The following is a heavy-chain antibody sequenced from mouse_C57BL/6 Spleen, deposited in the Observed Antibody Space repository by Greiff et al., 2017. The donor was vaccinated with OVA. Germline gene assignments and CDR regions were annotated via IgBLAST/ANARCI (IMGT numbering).Heavy chain of an antibody. CDR3: AGEGVFYYGSSYDY. J-gene: IGHJ2*01. CDR2: IHPNSGST. V-gene: IGHV1-64*01. Sequence: QVQLQQPGAELVKPGASVKLSCKASGYTFTSYWMHWVKQRPGQGLEWIGMIHPNSGSTNYNEKFKSKATLTVDKSSSTAYMQLSSLTSEDSAVYYCAGEGVFYYGSSYDYWGKGTTLTVSS. CDR1: GYTFTSYW. D-gene: IGHD1-1*01.